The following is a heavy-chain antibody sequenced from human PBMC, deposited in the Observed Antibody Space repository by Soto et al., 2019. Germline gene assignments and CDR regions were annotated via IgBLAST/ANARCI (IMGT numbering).Heavy chain of an antibody. J-gene: IGHJ4*02. CDR2: INTDGTNT. Sequence: EVQLVESGGGLVQPGGSLRLSCAVSGFTFSRYWMHWFRQDPGNGLVWVSSINTDGTNTQYADSVRGRFTVSRDNATNTVYLQMISLRREDTAVYYWAKDLLCGQSDSWGQGTLVVVSS. CDR3: AKDLLCGQSDS. D-gene: IGHD2-21*01. V-gene: IGHV3-74*03. CDR1: GFTFSRYW.